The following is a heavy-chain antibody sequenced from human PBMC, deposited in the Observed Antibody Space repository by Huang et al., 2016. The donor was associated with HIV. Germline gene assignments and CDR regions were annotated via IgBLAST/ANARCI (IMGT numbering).Heavy chain of an antibody. Sequence: QVQLVQSGAEVKKPGASVKVSCKAYGYTFTSYDINSVRKATGQGPEWMGQMNPNTGNTGYAQKFQGRVTITSNTSISTAYMELSSLRSEDTAVYYCARGSSGWVYWGQGTLVTVSS. V-gene: IGHV1-8*03. CDR3: ARGSSGWVY. CDR1: GYTFTSYD. CDR2: MNPNTGNT. J-gene: IGHJ4*02. D-gene: IGHD6-19*01.